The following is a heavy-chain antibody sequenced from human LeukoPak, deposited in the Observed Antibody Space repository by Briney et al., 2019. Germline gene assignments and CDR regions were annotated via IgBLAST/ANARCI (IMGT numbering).Heavy chain of an antibody. CDR1: GYSISSGYY. CDR3: ARHRGKQWLVLDY. D-gene: IGHD6-19*01. Sequence: SETLSLTCAVSGYSISSGYYWGWIRQPPGKGLEWIGSIYHSGSTYYNPSLKCRVTISVDTSKNQFSLKLSSVTAADTAVYYCARHRGKQWLVLDYWGQGTLVTVSS. J-gene: IGHJ4*02. CDR2: IYHSGST. V-gene: IGHV4-38-2*01.